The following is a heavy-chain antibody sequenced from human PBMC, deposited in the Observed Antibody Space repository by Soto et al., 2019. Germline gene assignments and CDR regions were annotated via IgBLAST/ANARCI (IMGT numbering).Heavy chain of an antibody. CDR2: AYSVGST. D-gene: IGHD6-19*01. CDR1: GFTVSNKY. CDR3: ARDDASITVAGPLGY. V-gene: IGHV3-66*01. Sequence: EVQLVESGGGLVQPGGSLRLSCAASGFTVSNKYMTWVRQAPGKGLEWFSVAYSVGSTYYADSVKGRFTISRDNSKNKLYLQMNSLRAEDTAVYYCARDDASITVAGPLGYWGQGTLVTVSS. J-gene: IGHJ4*02.